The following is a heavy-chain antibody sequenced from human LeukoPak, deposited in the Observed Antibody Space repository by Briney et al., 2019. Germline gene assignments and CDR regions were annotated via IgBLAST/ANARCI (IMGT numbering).Heavy chain of an antibody. CDR1: GYSISSSNW. Sequence: PSETLSLTCAVSGYSISSSNWWGWVRQPPGKGLEWIGYIFYSGSAYYNPSLKSRVTRSIDTSKDQFSLKLNSVTAVDTAVYYCARTAVDTTTYFHYWGQGTLVTVSS. J-gene: IGHJ4*02. CDR2: IFYSGSA. D-gene: IGHD5-18*01. V-gene: IGHV4-28*01. CDR3: ARTAVDTTTYFHY.